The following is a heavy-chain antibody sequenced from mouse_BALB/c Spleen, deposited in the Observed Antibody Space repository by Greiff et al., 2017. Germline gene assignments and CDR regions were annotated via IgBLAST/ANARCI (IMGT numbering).Heavy chain of an antibody. D-gene: IGHD1-2*01. V-gene: IGHV14-3*02. Sequence: EVKLQESGAELVKPGASVKLSCTASGFNIKDTYMHWVKQRPEQGLEWIGRIDPANGNTKYDPKFQGKATITADTSYNTAYLQLSSLTSEDTAVYYCARRGAYYGYGAVDYWGQGTSVTVSA. CDR3: ARRGAYYGYGAVDY. J-gene: IGHJ4*01. CDR2: IDPANGNT. CDR1: GFNIKDTY.